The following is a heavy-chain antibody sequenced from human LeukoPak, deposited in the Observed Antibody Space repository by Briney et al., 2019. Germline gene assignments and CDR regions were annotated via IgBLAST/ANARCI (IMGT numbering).Heavy chain of an antibody. D-gene: IGHD6-19*01. V-gene: IGHV4-30-4*08. CDR1: GGSISSGDYY. CDR2: IYYSGST. CDR3: AREQAAVADFDY. Sequence: PSETLSLTCTVSGGSISSGDYYWSWIRQPPGKGLEWIVYIYYSGSTYYNPSLQSRVTISVDTSKNQFSLKLSSVTAADTAVYYCAREQAAVADFDYWGQGTLVTVSS. J-gene: IGHJ4*02.